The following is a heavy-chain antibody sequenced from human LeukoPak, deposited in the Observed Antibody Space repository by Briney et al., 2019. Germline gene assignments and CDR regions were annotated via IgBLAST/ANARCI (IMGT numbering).Heavy chain of an antibody. Sequence: NPGGSLRLSCAASGFTFSDYYTSWIRQAPGKGLEWVSYISGTSTYTNYADSVKGRFTISRDNAKNSLYLQMNSLRAEDKAVYYCARDISYCGGDCAPYYFDYWGQGTLVTVSS. D-gene: IGHD2-21*02. V-gene: IGHV3-11*05. CDR2: ISGTSTYT. CDR3: ARDISYCGGDCAPYYFDY. CDR1: GFTFSDYY. J-gene: IGHJ4*02.